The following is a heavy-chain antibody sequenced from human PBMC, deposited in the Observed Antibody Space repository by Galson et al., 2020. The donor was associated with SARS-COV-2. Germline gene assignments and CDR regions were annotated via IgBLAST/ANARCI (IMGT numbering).Heavy chain of an antibody. V-gene: IGHV3-30-3*01. Sequence: GGSLRLSCAASGFTFSSYAMHWVRQAPGKGLEWVAVISYDGSNKYYADSVKGRFTISRDNSKNTLYLQMNSLRAEDTAVYYCATSKTTGAIGVDYWGQGTLVTVSA. J-gene: IGHJ4*02. CDR3: ATSKTTGAIGVDY. CDR2: ISYDGSNK. CDR1: GFTFSSYA. D-gene: IGHD4-17*01.